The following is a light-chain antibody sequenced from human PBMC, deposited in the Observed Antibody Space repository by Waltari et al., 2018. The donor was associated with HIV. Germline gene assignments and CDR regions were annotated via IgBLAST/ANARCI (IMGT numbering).Light chain of an antibody. CDR3: CSYAGSYTLKV. Sequence: QSALTQPRSVSGSPGQSVTISCTGTSSDVGGYNYVSWYQQHPGKAPKLMIYDVSKRPSGVPDRFSGSKSGNTASLTISGLQAEDDADYYCCSYAGSYTLKVFGGGTKLTVL. V-gene: IGLV2-11*01. J-gene: IGLJ3*02. CDR2: DVS. CDR1: SSDVGGYNY.